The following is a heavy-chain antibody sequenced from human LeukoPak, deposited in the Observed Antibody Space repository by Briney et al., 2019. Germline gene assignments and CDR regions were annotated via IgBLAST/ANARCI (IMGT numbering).Heavy chain of an antibody. V-gene: IGHV3-23*01. J-gene: IGHJ4*02. CDR3: ARGGWFGQLLPNDY. D-gene: IGHD3-10*01. CDR1: GFTFSSYA. CDR2: ISGSGGST. Sequence: GGSLRLSCAASGFTFSSYAMSWVRQAPGKGLEWVSAISGSGGSTYYADSVKGRFTISRDNSKNTLYLQMNNLRAEDTAVYYCARGGWFGQLLPNDYWGQGTLVTVSS.